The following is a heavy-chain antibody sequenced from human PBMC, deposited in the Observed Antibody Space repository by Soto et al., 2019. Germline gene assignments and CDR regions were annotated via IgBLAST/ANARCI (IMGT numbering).Heavy chain of an antibody. J-gene: IGHJ4*02. Sequence: EVPLLESGGGLVQPGGSLRLSCADSGFTFSTYAMHWVRQAPGKGLEWVSALSDGGGSTYYADSVKGRFTISRDNCRNTMYLQMNSLNADDTAVYYCARGYGLKFDYWGQGTLVTVSS. V-gene: IGHV3-23*01. CDR2: LSDGGGST. CDR3: ARGYGLKFDY. D-gene: IGHD1-20*01. CDR1: GFTFSTYA.